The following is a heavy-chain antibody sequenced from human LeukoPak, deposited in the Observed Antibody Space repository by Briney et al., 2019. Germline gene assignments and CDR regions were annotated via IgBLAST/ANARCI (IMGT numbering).Heavy chain of an antibody. D-gene: IGHD6-13*01. V-gene: IGHV1-2*02. CDR2: INPNSCGT. J-gene: IGHJ2*01. CDR1: GYTFTGYY. Sequence: GASVKVSCKASGYTFTGYYMHWVRQAPGQGLEWMGWINPNSCGTNYAQKFQGRVTMTRDTSISTAYMELSRLRSDDTAVYYCARDEAADWYFDLWGRGTLVTVSS. CDR3: ARDEAADWYFDL.